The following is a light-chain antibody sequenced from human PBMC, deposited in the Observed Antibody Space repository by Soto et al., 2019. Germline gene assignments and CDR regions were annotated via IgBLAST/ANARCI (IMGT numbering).Light chain of an antibody. V-gene: IGKV3-15*01. CDR1: QSVSTT. J-gene: IGKJ4*01. CDR3: QQYNNWPLLT. CDR2: GAS. Sequence: EIVMTQSPATLSVSPGERATLSCRASQSVSTTLVWYQQKLGQAPRLLIYGASTRATGIPARFSGSGSGTEFTLTISSLQSEDFAVYYCQQYNNWPLLTFGGGTKVEIK.